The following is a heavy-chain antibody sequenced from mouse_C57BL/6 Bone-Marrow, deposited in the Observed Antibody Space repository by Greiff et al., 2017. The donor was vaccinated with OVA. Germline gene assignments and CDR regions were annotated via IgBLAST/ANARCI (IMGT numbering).Heavy chain of an antibody. CDR3: ARDTRYYAMDY. CDR2: IYPRSGNT. CDR1: GYTFTSYG. V-gene: IGHV1-81*01. Sequence: QVQLKESGAELARPGASVKLSCKASGYTFTSYGISWVKQRTGQGLEWIGEIYPRSGNTYYNEKFKGKATLTADKSSSTAYMQLRSLTSEDSAVYYCARDTRYYAMDYWGQGTSVTVSS. J-gene: IGHJ4*01.